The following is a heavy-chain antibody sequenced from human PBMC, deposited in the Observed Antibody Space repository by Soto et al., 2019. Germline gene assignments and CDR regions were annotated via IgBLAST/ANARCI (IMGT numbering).Heavy chain of an antibody. D-gene: IGHD3-3*01. J-gene: IGHJ4*02. Sequence: PGGSLRLSCAASGFTFSSYAMSWVRQAPGKGLEWVSAISGSGGSTYYADSVKGRFTISRDNSKNTLYLQMNSLRAEDTAVYYCAKPRTRTARPPFWSGYSDDTYYFDYWGQGTLVTVSS. CDR3: AKPRTRTARPPFWSGYSDDTYYFDY. CDR2: ISGSGGST. CDR1: GFTFSSYA. V-gene: IGHV3-23*01.